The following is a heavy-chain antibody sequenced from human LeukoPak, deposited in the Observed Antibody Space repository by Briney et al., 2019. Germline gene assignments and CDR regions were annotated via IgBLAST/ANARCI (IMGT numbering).Heavy chain of an antibody. V-gene: IGHV4-30-4*01. Sequence: PSETLSLTCTVSGGSISSGDYYWSWIRQPPGKGLEWIGYIYYSGSTYYNPSLKSRVTISVDTSKNQFSLKLSSVTAADTAVYYCARRTRSYNYFDYWGQGTLVTVSS. CDR3: ARRTRSYNYFDY. J-gene: IGHJ4*02. D-gene: IGHD3-10*01. CDR1: GGSISSGDYY. CDR2: IYYSGST.